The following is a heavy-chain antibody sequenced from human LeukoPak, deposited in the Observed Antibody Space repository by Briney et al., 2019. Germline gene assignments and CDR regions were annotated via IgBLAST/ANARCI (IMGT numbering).Heavy chain of an antibody. CDR2: ISSSSSYI. Sequence: GGSLRLSCAASGFTFSSCSMNWVRQAPGKGLEWVSSISSSSSYIYYADSVKGRFTISRDNPKNSLYLQMNSLRAEDTAVYFCAREGYYYMDVWGKGTTVTVSS. V-gene: IGHV3-21*01. CDR3: AREGYYYMDV. CDR1: GFTFSSCS. J-gene: IGHJ6*03.